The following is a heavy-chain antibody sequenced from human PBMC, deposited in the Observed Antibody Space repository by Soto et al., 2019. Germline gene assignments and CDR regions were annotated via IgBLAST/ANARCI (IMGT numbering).Heavy chain of an antibody. J-gene: IGHJ4*02. D-gene: IGHD5-12*01. CDR1: GGSVSSGSYY. V-gene: IGHV4-61*01. CDR3: ARASIVATIAGIFWY. Sequence: QVQLQESGPGLVKPSETLSLTCTVSGGSVSSGSYYWSWIRQPPGKGLEWIGYIYYSGSTNYNPTLKRRVTISVDTSNNQFSLKLSSVTAADTAVYYCARASIVATIAGIFWYWGQGTLVTVSS. CDR2: IYYSGST.